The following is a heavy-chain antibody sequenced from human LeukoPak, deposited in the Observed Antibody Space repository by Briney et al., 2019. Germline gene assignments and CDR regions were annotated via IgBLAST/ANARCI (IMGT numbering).Heavy chain of an antibody. Sequence: GGSLRLSCAASGFTFSSYSMNWVRQAPGKGLEWVSSISSSSSYIYYADSVKGRFTISRDNAKNSLYLQMNSLRAEDTAVYYCARVSLGAYAFDIWGQGTMVTVSS. CDR1: GFTFSSYS. CDR2: ISSSSSYI. CDR3: ARVSLGAYAFDI. V-gene: IGHV3-21*01. J-gene: IGHJ3*02. D-gene: IGHD1-26*01.